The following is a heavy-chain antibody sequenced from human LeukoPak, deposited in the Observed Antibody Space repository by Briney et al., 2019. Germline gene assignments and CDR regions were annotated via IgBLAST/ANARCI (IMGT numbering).Heavy chain of an antibody. CDR1: GYTFTSYG. D-gene: IGHD2-2*01. Sequence: ASVKVSCKASGYTFTSYGISWVRQAPGQGLEWMRWIRAYNGNTNYAQKLQGRVTMTTDTSTSTAYMELRSLRSDDTAVYYCARGAGEYCSSTSCYFDWFDPWGQGTLVTVSS. CDR2: IRAYNGNT. V-gene: IGHV1-18*01. CDR3: ARGAGEYCSSTSCYFDWFDP. J-gene: IGHJ5*02.